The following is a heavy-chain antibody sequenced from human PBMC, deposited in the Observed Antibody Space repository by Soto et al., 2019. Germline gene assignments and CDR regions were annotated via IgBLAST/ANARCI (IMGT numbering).Heavy chain of an antibody. Sequence: SETLSLTCTVSGGSISSGGYYWSWIRQHPGKGLEWIGYIYYSGSTYYNPSLKSRVTISVDTSKNQFSLKLSSVTAADTAVYYCAREYFDRPNYYYYYMDVWGKGTTVTVSS. V-gene: IGHV4-31*03. J-gene: IGHJ6*03. CDR2: IYYSGST. D-gene: IGHD3-9*01. CDR1: GGSISSGGYY. CDR3: AREYFDRPNYYYYYMDV.